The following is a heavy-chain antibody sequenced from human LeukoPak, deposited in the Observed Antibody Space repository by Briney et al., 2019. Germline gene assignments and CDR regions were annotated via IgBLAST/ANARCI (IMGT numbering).Heavy chain of an antibody. CDR2: ISGSGGST. D-gene: IGHD1-26*01. J-gene: IGHJ4*02. CDR3: AKGHTTLGSDFDY. Sequence: SGGSLRLSCAASGFTFSSYAMSWVRQAPGKGLEWVSAISGSGGSTYYADSVKGRFTISRDSSKSTLYLQMNSLRAEDTAVYYCAKGHTTLGSDFDYWGQGTLVTVSS. V-gene: IGHV3-23*01. CDR1: GFTFSSYA.